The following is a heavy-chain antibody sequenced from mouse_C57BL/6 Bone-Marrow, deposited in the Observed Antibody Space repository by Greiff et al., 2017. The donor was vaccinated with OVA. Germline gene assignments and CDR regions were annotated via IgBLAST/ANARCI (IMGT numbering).Heavy chain of an antibody. CDR2: IYPGDGDT. CDR1: GYAFSSYW. J-gene: IGHJ2*01. CDR3: ARRGLDDGYYFDY. Sequence: VKLQQSGAELVKPGASVTISCKASGYAFSSYWMNWVKQRPGKGLEWIGQIYPGDGDTNYNGKFKGKATLTADKSSSTAYMQLSSLTSEDSAVYFCARRGLDDGYYFDYWGQGTTLTVSS. D-gene: IGHD2-3*01. V-gene: IGHV1-80*01.